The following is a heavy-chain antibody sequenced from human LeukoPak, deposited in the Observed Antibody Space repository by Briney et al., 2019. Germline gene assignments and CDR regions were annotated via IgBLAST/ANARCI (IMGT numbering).Heavy chain of an antibody. D-gene: IGHD3-16*01. Sequence: SVKVSCKASRGTFSSYAISWVRQAPGQRLEWMGGIIPIFCTANYAQKFQGRVTITADESTSTAYMELSSLRSEDTAVYYCARDLGGKLGTFDYWGQGTLVTVSS. CDR2: IIPIFCTA. CDR3: ARDLGGKLGTFDY. V-gene: IGHV1-69*01. J-gene: IGHJ4*02. CDR1: RGTFSSYA.